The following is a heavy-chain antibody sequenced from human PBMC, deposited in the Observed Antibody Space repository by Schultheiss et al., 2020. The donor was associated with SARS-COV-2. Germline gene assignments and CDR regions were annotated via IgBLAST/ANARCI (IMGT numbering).Heavy chain of an antibody. Sequence: LRLSCTVSGGSISSGDYYWSWIRQPPGKGLEWIGYIYYSGSTYYNPSLKSRVTISVDTSKNQFSLKLSSVTAADTAVYYCARAFANRITIFGVVRFVGWFDPWGQGTLVTVSS. CDR2: IYYSGST. CDR3: ARAFANRITIFGVVRFVGWFDP. V-gene: IGHV4-30-4*01. D-gene: IGHD3-3*01. CDR1: GGSISSGDYY. J-gene: IGHJ5*02.